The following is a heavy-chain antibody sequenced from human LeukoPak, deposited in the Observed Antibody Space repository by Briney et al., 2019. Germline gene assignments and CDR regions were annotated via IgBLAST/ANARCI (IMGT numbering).Heavy chain of an antibody. CDR1: GFTFSSYA. J-gene: IGHJ4*02. D-gene: IGHD3-9*01. CDR3: ARVVGYFDWLPFDY. Sequence: GRSLRLSCAASGFTFSSYAMHWVRQAPGKGLEWVALISYDGSNKYYAYSVKGRFTTSTDNSKNTLYLQMNSLKAEDTAVYYCARVVGYFDWLPFDYWGQGTLVTVSS. CDR2: ISYDGSNK. V-gene: IGHV3-30-3*01.